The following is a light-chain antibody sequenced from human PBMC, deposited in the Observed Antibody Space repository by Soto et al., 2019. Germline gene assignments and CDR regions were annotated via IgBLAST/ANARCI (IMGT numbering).Light chain of an antibody. Sequence: IQLTQSPSSLSASVGDRVIITCRASQDISNFLAWYQQKPGKAPQLLIYAASTLQTGVPSRFGGSGSGTDFTLTISSLQPEDFATYYCQVVNTYLGWITFGPGTKVDV. V-gene: IGKV1-9*01. J-gene: IGKJ3*01. CDR3: QVVNTYLGWIT. CDR2: AAS. CDR1: QDISNF.